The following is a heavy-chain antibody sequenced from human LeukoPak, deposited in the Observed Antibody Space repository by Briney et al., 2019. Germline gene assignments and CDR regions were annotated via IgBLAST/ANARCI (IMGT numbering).Heavy chain of an antibody. CDR1: GFSFSHYG. CDR3: ARAEDDAFDI. V-gene: IGHV4-34*01. J-gene: IGHJ3*02. Sequence: GSLRLSCAASGFSFSHYGMHWVRQPPGKGLEWIGEINHSGSTNYNPSLKSRVTISVDTSKNQFSLKLSSVTAADTAVYYCARAEDDAFDIWGQGTMVTVSS. CDR2: INHSGST.